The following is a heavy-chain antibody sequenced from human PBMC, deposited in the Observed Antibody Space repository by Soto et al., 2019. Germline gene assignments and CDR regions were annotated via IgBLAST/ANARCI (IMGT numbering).Heavy chain of an antibody. V-gene: IGHV3-21*01. CDR2: ISSSSSYI. CDR1: GFTYSSYS. CDR3: ARDPSFGYSYGAFDI. D-gene: IGHD5-18*01. Sequence: EVPLVESGGGLVKPGGSLRLSCAASGFTYSSYSMNWVRQAPGKGLEWVSSISSSSSYIYYADSVKGRFTISRDNAKNSLYLQMNSLRAEDTAVYYCARDPSFGYSYGAFDIWGQGTMVTVSS. J-gene: IGHJ3*02.